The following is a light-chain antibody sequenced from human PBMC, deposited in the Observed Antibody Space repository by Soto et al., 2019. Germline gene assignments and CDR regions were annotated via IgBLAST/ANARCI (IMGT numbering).Light chain of an antibody. CDR3: PQYFSLPPT. J-gene: IGKJ1*01. CDR2: WAS. Sequence: DIVMTQSPDSLAVSLGERATINCKSSQTILSSSNNKNSVAWYQQKPGLPPRLLIFWASTRGSGVPDRFIGGGSGTDFTLTINNLQAEDVAVYAWPQYFSLPPTFGRGTKVEIK. V-gene: IGKV4-1*01. CDR1: QTILSSSNNKNS.